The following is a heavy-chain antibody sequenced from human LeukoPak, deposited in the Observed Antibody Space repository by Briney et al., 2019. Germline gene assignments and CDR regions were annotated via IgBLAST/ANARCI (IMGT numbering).Heavy chain of an antibody. CDR3: ARDPRGPTGYDSPSRDTFDY. J-gene: IGHJ4*02. D-gene: IGHD3-22*01. CDR1: GFTFRNYA. CDR2: IFYDGTIQ. V-gene: IGHV3-30*04. Sequence: GGSLRLSCVTSGFTFRNYAMHWIRHTPGKGLEWVAVIFYDGTIQYYADSVKGRFTISRDNSKNTLYLQMSSLRTEDTSLYYCARDPRGPTGYDSPSRDTFDYWGQGTLVTVSS.